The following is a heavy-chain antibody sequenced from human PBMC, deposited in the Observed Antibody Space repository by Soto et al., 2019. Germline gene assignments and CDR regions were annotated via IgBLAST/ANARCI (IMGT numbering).Heavy chain of an antibody. CDR2: IYYSGST. V-gene: IGHV4-39*01. D-gene: IGHD3-22*01. J-gene: IGHJ6*02. Sequence: SATLSLTCTVPGVSITSISYYWGGIREPPGNGLEWIGSIYYSGSTYYNPSLKSRVTISVDTSKNQFSLKLSSVTAADTAVYYCARRLYYDSSGFEGGGMDVWGQGTTVT. CDR3: ARRLYYDSSGFEGGGMDV. CDR1: GVSITSISYY.